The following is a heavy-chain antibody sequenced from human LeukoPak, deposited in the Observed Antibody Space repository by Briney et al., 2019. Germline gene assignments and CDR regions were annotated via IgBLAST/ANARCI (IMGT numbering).Heavy chain of an antibody. J-gene: IGHJ4*02. CDR1: GGSISSYY. CDR2: IYTSGST. V-gene: IGHV4-4*07. Sequence: SEPLSLTCTVSGGSISSYYWSWIRQPAGKGLEWIGRIYTSGSTNYNPSLKSRVTMSVDTSKNQFSLKLSSVTAADTAVYYCARANSSGYRYYFDYWGQGTLVTVSS. D-gene: IGHD3-22*01. CDR3: ARANSSGYRYYFDY.